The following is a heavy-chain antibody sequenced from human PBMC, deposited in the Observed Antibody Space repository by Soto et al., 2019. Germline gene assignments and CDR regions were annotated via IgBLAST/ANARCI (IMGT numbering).Heavy chain of an antibody. CDR1: GFTFSDHY. V-gene: IGHV3-72*01. Sequence: EVQLVESGGGLVQPGGSLRLSCAASGFTFSDHYMDWVRQAPGKGLEWVGRSRDKANSYTTESAASVKGRFIISRDDSKSSLYLQMNSLKTEDTARYYGVRVRKVGGTTHFDYWGQGTLVTGSS. D-gene: IGHD1-26*01. CDR3: VRVRKVGGTTHFDY. J-gene: IGHJ4*02. CDR2: SRDKANSYTT.